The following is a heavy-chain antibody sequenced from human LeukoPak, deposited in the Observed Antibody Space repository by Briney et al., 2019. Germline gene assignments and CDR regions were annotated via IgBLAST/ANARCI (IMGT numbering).Heavy chain of an antibody. J-gene: IGHJ4*02. CDR2: ISSSGSTI. CDR1: GFTFSSYE. CDR3: ARVRRFSITSFDY. V-gene: IGHV3-48*03. Sequence: GGSLRLSCAASGFTFSSYEMNWVRQAPGKGLEWVSYISSSGSTIYYADSVKGRFTISRDNAKNSLYLQMNSLRAEDTAVYYCARVRRFSITSFDYWGQGTLVTVSS. D-gene: IGHD2-2*01.